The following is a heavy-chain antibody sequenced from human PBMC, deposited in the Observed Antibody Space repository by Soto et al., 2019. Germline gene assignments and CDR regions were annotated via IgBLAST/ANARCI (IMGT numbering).Heavy chain of an antibody. D-gene: IGHD2-15*01. CDR1: GFTFSSYA. Sequence: EVQLLESGGGLVQPGGSLRLSCAASGFTFSSYAMSWVRQAPGKGLEWVSAISGSGGSTYYADSVKGRFTISRDNSKNTMYLQMNSVRAEDTAVYYCAKGVGNDVVVVAATGGVFDYWGQGTLVTVSS. V-gene: IGHV3-23*01. J-gene: IGHJ4*02. CDR3: AKGVGNDVVVVAATGGVFDY. CDR2: ISGSGGST.